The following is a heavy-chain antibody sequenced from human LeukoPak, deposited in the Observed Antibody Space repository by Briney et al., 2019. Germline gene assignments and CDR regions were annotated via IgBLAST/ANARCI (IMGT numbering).Heavy chain of an antibody. CDR2: ISGGGGRT. CDR3: AKDSRAPATAIN. Sequence: PGGSLRLSCAASGFTFSSYGMSWVRQAPGKGLEGVSGISGGGGRTYYADSVKGRFTISRDNSKNTLYLQMNSLRAEDTAVYYCAKDSRAPATAINWGQGTLVTVSS. CDR1: GFTFSSYG. J-gene: IGHJ4*02. V-gene: IGHV3-23*01. D-gene: IGHD2-2*01.